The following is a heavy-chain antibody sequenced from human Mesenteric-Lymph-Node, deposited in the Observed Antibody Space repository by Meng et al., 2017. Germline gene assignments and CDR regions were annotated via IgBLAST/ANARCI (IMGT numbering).Heavy chain of an antibody. CDR2: IYHSGST. D-gene: IGHD3-10*01. V-gene: IGHV4-4*02. Sequence: HDPVSRPVRPSVRLSLTFPRPCGSTGMSTGWSWVRQPPGQGLEWSGEIYHSGSTNHHPSLKSRVTLSVDTSKNQFSLKLTSVTAADTAVYYCARHLYIMIRGYGFDPWGQGTLVTVSS. CDR1: CGSTGMSTG. CDR3: ARHLYIMIRGYGFDP. J-gene: IGHJ5*02.